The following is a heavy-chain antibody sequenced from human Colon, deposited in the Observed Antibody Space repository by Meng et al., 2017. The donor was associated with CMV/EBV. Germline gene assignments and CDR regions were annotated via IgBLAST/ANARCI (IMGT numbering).Heavy chain of an antibody. Sequence: VQLVRSGAEVKEPGASVKVSGKASGFTFTGHYMHWVRQAPGQGLEWMGWIDANSGGTNYAQKFQGRLTMTRDTSISTVYMELNRLRSDDTAVYFCARDGIRGVFFFDYWGQGTLVTVSS. V-gene: IGHV1-2*02. J-gene: IGHJ4*02. CDR1: GFTFTGHY. D-gene: IGHD1-14*01. CDR2: IDANSGGT. CDR3: ARDGIRGVFFFDY.